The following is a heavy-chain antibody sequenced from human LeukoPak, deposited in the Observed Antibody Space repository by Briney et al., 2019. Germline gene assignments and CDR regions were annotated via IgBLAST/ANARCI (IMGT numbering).Heavy chain of an antibody. CDR1: GFTFDDYA. CDR3: AKTPSLGHKVFGY. V-gene: IGHV3-9*01. Sequence: GGSLRLSCAASGFTFDDYAMHWVRQAPGKGLEWVSGISWNSGSIGYADSVKGRFTISRDNAKNSLYLQMNSLRAEDTALYYCAKTPSLGHKVFGYWGQGTLVTVSS. D-gene: IGHD3-16*01. J-gene: IGHJ4*02. CDR2: ISWNSGSI.